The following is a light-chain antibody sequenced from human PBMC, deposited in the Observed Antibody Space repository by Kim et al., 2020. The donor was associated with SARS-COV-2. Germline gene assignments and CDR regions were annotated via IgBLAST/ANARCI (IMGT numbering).Light chain of an antibody. CDR1: QGISSA. V-gene: IGKV1-13*02. CDR2: DAS. Sequence: AIQLTQSPSSLSASVGDRVNITCRASQGISSALAWYQQKPGKAPKFLIYDASSLESGVPSRFSGSGSGTDFTLTISSLQPEDFATYYCQQCTFGGGTKVDIK. J-gene: IGKJ4*01. CDR3: QQCT.